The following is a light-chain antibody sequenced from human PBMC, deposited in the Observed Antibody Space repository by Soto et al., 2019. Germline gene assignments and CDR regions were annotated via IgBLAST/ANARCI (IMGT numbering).Light chain of an antibody. CDR1: QSVSSSY. CDR3: QLYGSSPYT. CDR2: GAS. Sequence: EIVLTQSPGTLSLSPGERATLSCRASQSVSSSYLAWYQQKPGQAPRLLIFGASSRATGIPDRFSGSGSGTDFTLTISRLEPEDFAVYYCQLYGSSPYTFGQGTKLEIK. V-gene: IGKV3-20*01. J-gene: IGKJ2*01.